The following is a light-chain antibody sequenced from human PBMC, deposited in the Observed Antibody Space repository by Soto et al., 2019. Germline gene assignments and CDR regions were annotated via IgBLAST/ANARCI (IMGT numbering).Light chain of an antibody. V-gene: IGKV3-20*01. Sequence: EIVLTQSPGTLSLSPGERATLSCRASQSVSSSFLAWYQQKPGQAPRVLIYGASSRATGIPDRFSGSGSGTDFTLTISRLEPEDFAVYYCQQYGSSSPNTFGQGTKLEIK. CDR3: QQYGSSSPNT. CDR2: GAS. CDR1: QSVSSSF. J-gene: IGKJ2*01.